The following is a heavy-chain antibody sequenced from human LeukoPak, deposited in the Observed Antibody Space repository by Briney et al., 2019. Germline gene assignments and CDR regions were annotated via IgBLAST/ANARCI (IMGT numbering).Heavy chain of an antibody. D-gene: IGHD2-8*01. V-gene: IGHV1-46*01. J-gene: IGHJ4*02. CDR1: GCTSTSYY. CDR3: ARSSYCTNGVCYMGY. Sequence: GASVKVSCKAAGCTSTSYYMHWVRQAPGQRLEWMGIINPSGGSTSYAQKFQGRVTMTRDTSTSTVYMELSSLRSEDTAVYYCARSSYCTNGVCYMGYWGQGTLVTVSS. CDR2: INPSGGST.